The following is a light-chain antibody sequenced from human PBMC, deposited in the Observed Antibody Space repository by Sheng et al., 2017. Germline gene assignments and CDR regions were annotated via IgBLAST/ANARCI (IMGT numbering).Light chain of an antibody. CDR2: AAF. CDR3: QQYFATPYN. Sequence: IQMTQSPSSLSASVGDRVTLTCRASDFISNSLAWYQQKPGKAPELLLFAAFRLEGGVSSRFSGSGSGTDFTLTISSLQPEDSATYFCQQYFATPYNFGPGDQAGDQT. CDR1: DFISNS. J-gene: IGKJ2*01. V-gene: IGKV1-NL1*01.